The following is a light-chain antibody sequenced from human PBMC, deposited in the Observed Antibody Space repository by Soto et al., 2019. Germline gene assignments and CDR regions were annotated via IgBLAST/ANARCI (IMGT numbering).Light chain of an antibody. CDR3: QLYDSPSYT. Sequence: EIVLTRSPGTLSLSPGERASLSCRASQSITSSYLAWYQQKPGQAPRLLIYGASRRATDIPDRFSGSGSGRDITLTISRLEPEDFAVYYCQLYDSPSYTFGQGTKLEIK. V-gene: IGKV3-20*01. J-gene: IGKJ2*01. CDR2: GAS. CDR1: QSITSSY.